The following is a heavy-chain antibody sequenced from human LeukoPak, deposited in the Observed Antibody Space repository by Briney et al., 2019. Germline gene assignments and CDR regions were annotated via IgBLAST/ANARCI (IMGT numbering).Heavy chain of an antibody. J-gene: IGHJ5*02. Sequence: ASVRVSCKASGYTFTGYYMHWVRQAPGQGLEWMGWINPNSDGTNYAQKFQGRVTMTRDTSISTAYMELSRLRSDDTAVYYCARGDFGRIAVAGPFDPWGQGTLVTVSS. V-gene: IGHV1-2*02. CDR3: ARGDFGRIAVAGPFDP. D-gene: IGHD6-19*01. CDR2: INPNSDGT. CDR1: GYTFTGYY.